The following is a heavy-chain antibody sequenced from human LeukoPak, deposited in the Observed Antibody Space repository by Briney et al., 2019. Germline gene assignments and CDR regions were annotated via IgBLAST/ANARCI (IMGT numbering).Heavy chain of an antibody. D-gene: IGHD6-6*01. CDR3: ARDGDYSSSSH. V-gene: IGHV3-21*01. CDR2: ISSSSSYI. J-gene: IGHJ4*02. CDR1: GFTFSSYS. Sequence: PGGSLRLSCAASGFTFSSYSMNWPPQAPGKGLEWGSSISSSSSYIYYADSVKGRFTISRDNATNSLYLQMNSLRAEDTAVYYCARDGDYSSSSHWGQGTLVTVSS.